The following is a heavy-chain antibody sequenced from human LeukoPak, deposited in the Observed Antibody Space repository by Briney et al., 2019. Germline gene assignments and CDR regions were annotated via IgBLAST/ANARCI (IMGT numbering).Heavy chain of an antibody. J-gene: IGHJ4*02. Sequence: ASVKVSCKASGYTFTSYGISWVRQAPGQGLEWMGWISAYNGNTNYAQKLQGRVTMTTDTSTSTAYMELRSLRSDDTAVYYCARDFPLVVGATTDYFDYWGQGTLVTVPS. CDR2: ISAYNGNT. D-gene: IGHD1-26*01. CDR3: ARDFPLVVGATTDYFDY. V-gene: IGHV1-18*01. CDR1: GYTFTSYG.